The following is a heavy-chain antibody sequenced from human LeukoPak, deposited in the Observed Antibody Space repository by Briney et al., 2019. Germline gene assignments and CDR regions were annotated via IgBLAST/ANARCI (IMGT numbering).Heavy chain of an antibody. D-gene: IGHD6-19*01. CDR1: GFPFSSYS. J-gene: IGHJ4*02. Sequence: PGGPLRLSCAPSGFPFSSYSVKWVRQAPGRGREWVSSISSSSYIYHADSVKGRFTLSRNKSKKSPYLPMNSLRAEDTAVSCSAIDSSGWYSPSRDYSGEGTLVSVSS. CDR2: ISSSSYI. V-gene: IGHV3-21*01. CDR3: AIDSSGWYSPSRDY.